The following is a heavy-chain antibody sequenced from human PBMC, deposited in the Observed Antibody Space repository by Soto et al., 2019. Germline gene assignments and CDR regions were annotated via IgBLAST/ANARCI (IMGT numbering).Heavy chain of an antibody. Sequence: QVQVVQSGAEVKKPGASAKVSCKASRHTFTGYYMHWVRQAPGQGLEWMGIINPSGGSTTYAQKFQGRVNMTRDTSTGTVFMELSSLRSDDTAVYYCAAAYTASSVWFDPWGQGTLVTVSS. D-gene: IGHD6-6*01. CDR3: AAAYTASSVWFDP. CDR2: INPSGGST. CDR1: RHTFTGYY. V-gene: IGHV1-46*01. J-gene: IGHJ5*02.